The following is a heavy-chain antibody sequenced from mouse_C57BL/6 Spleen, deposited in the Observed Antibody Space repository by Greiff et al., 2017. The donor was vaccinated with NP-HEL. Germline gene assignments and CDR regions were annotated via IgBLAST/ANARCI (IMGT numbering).Heavy chain of an antibody. Sequence: EVKLMESGGGLVKPGGSLKLSCAASGFTFSSYAMSWVRQTPEKRLEWVATISDGGSYNYYPDHVKGRFIISRDNDKNNLYLQMGHLKSEDTAMYYCARDQDYGSSPFAYWGQGTLVTVSA. J-gene: IGHJ3*01. V-gene: IGHV5-4*01. CDR3: ARDQDYGSSPFAY. CDR1: GFTFSSYA. D-gene: IGHD1-1*01. CDR2: ISDGGSYN.